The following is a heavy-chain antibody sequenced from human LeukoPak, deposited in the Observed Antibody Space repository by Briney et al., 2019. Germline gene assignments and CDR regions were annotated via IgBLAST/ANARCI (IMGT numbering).Heavy chain of an antibody. D-gene: IGHD2/OR15-2a*01. J-gene: IGHJ5*02. CDR2: INHSGST. V-gene: IGHV4-34*01. Sequence: KPSETLSLTCAVYGGSFSDYYWTWIRQPPGKGLEWIEEINHSGSTNYNPSLKSRVTISVDTSRNQFSLKLSSVTAADTAVYYCASDPSRPGKWFDPWGQGILVTVSS. CDR1: GGSFSDYY. CDR3: ASDPSRPGKWFDP.